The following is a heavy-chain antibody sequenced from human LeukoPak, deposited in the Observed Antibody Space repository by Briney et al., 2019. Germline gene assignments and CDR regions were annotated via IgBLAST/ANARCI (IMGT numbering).Heavy chain of an antibody. CDR1: GFTFSGYA. CDR3: ARVSDYSNYFDY. V-gene: IGHV3-23*01. J-gene: IGHJ4*02. D-gene: IGHD4-11*01. CDR2: ITASGDTT. Sequence: GGSLRLSCAASGFTFSGYAMRWVRQAPGKGLEWVSSITASGDTTYYADSVKGRFTISRDNSKNTLYLQMNSLRAEDTAVYYCARVSDYSNYFDYWGQGTLVTVSS.